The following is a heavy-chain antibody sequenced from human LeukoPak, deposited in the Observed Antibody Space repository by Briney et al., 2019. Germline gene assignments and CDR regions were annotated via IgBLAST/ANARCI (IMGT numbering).Heavy chain of an antibody. CDR2: ISSSSSYI. D-gene: IGHD6-6*01. Sequence: GGSLRLSCAASGFTFSSYSMNWVRQAPGKGLEWVSSISSSSSYIYYADSVKGRFTISRDNAKNSLYLQMNSLRAEDTAVYYCARAVYSSSSKNYTDVWGKGTTVTVSS. CDR3: ARAVYSSSSKNYTDV. J-gene: IGHJ6*03. V-gene: IGHV3-21*01. CDR1: GFTFSSYS.